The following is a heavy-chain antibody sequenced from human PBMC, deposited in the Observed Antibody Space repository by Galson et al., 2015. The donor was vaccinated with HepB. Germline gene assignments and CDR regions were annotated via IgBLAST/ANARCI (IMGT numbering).Heavy chain of an antibody. Sequence: SETLSLTCTVSGGSISSSSYYWGWIRQPPGKGLEWIGSIYYSGSTYYNPSLKSRVTISVDTSKNQFSLKLSSVTAADTAVYYCARAVGYYDSSGYYYYYMDVWGKGTTVTASS. CDR2: IYYSGST. CDR1: GGSISSSSYY. V-gene: IGHV4-39*01. J-gene: IGHJ6*03. D-gene: IGHD3-22*01. CDR3: ARAVGYYDSSGYYYYYMDV.